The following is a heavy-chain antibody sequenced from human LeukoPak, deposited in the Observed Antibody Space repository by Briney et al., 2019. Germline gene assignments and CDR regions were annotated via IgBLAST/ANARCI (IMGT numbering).Heavy chain of an antibody. Sequence: TGGSLRLSCAASRFTFSNYAMSWVRQAPGKGLGWVSSISGSDDSTYYADSVKGRFTISRDTSKNTLYLQMNSLGAEDTAVYYCAKHLYSVYFYAMDVWGQGTTVTVSS. CDR3: AKHLYSVYFYAMDV. D-gene: IGHD2-8*01. CDR2: ISGSDDST. J-gene: IGHJ6*02. V-gene: IGHV3-23*01. CDR1: RFTFSNYA.